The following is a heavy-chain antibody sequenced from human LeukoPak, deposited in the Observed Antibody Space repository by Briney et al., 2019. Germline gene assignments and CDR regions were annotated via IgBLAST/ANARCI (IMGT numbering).Heavy chain of an antibody. J-gene: IGHJ3*02. CDR1: GFTFSSYW. D-gene: IGHD3-10*02. V-gene: IGHV3-74*01. Sequence: PGGSLRLSCAASGFTFSSYWMHWVCQAPGKGLVWVSRINSDGSSTSYADSVKGRFTISRDNAKNTLYLQMNSLRAEDTAVYYCARDPLFSYAFDIWGQGTMVTVSS. CDR2: INSDGSST. CDR3: ARDPLFSYAFDI.